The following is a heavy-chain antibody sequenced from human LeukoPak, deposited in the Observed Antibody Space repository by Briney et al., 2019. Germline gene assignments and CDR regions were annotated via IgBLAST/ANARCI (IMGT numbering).Heavy chain of an antibody. CDR2: ISWRSGTI. J-gene: IGHJ4*02. Sequence: GGSLRLSCAASGFTFDDYAMHWVRQAPGKGLEWVSGISWRSGTIGYADSVKGRFTISRDNAKNSLYLQMNSLRAEDMALYYCAKGSTFYYDSSAWFDYWGQGTLVTVSS. V-gene: IGHV3-9*03. D-gene: IGHD3-22*01. CDR1: GFTFDDYA. CDR3: AKGSTFYYDSSAWFDY.